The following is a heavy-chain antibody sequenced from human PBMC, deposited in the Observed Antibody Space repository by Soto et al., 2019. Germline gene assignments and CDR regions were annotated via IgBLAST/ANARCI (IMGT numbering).Heavy chain of an antibody. D-gene: IGHD2-15*01. CDR2: ISAGSEGA. V-gene: IGHV3-23*01. Sequence: EVQLLESGGGLVQPGGALRLSCAASGFTFRSHAMSWVRQAPGKGLEWISSISAGSEGAYYADSVKGRFTISRDNSNNTLYLPMNSLRAEDTAVYYCARDLWWYLHWGQGTLVTVSS. CDR1: GFTFRSHA. J-gene: IGHJ4*02. CDR3: ARDLWWYLH.